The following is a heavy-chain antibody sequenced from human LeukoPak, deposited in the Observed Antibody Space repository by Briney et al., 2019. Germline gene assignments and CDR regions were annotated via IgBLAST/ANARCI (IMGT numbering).Heavy chain of an antibody. CDR3: ARDSAELDY. D-gene: IGHD1-26*01. V-gene: IGHV3-21*01. Sequence: GGSLRLSCAASGFTFSIYSMNWVRQAPGKGLEWVSSISSSSSYIYYTDSVKGRFTISRDNAKNSLYLQMNSLTAEDTALYYCARDSAELDYWGQGTLVTVSS. CDR1: GFTFSIYS. J-gene: IGHJ4*02. CDR2: ISSSSSYI.